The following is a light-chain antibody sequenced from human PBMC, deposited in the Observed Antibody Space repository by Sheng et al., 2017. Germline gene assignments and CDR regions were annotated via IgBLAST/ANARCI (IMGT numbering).Light chain of an antibody. Sequence: DIQMTQSPSTLSASVGDRVTITCRASQSISSWLAWYQQKPGKPLTLLIYKASSLESGVPSRFSGSGSGTEFTLTISSLQPDDFATYYCQQYNSYSQTFGQGPRW. CDR3: QQYNSYSQT. J-gene: IGKJ1*01. CDR1: QSISSW. V-gene: IGKV1-5*03. CDR2: KAS.